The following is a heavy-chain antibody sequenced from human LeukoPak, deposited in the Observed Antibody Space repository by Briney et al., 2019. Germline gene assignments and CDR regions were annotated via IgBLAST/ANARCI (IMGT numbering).Heavy chain of an antibody. V-gene: IGHV1-46*01. CDR1: GYTFTSYY. CDR2: INPSGGST. Sequence: GASVKVSCKASGYTFTSYYMHWVRQAPGQGLEWMGIINPSGGSTSYAQKFQGRVTMTRDMSTSTVYMELSSLRSEDTAVYYCAREGIAARKRGAYDYWGQGTLVTVSS. CDR3: AREGIAARKRGAYDY. D-gene: IGHD6-6*01. J-gene: IGHJ4*02.